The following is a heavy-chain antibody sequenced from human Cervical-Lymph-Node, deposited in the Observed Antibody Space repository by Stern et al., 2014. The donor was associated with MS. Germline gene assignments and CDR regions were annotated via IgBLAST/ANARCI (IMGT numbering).Heavy chain of an antibody. CDR2: IPDRGST. D-gene: IGHD1-26*01. V-gene: IGHV4-61*02. CDR1: GGSISSSGYY. CDR3: ATTRWDLLTWNWFDP. Sequence: VQLVESGPGLVKPSQTLSLTCTVSGGSISSSGYYWSWIRQPADQGLEWIGRIPDRGSTYYNPSLKSRVTISMATAKNQFYLKRTSVTAADTAVYYCATTRWDLLTWNWFDPWGQGTLVTVSS. J-gene: IGHJ5*02.